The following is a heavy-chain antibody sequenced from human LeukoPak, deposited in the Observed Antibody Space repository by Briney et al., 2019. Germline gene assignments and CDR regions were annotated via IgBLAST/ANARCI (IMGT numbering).Heavy chain of an antibody. D-gene: IGHD2-21*02. J-gene: IGHJ2*01. V-gene: IGHV1-18*01. Sequence: ASVKVSRKASGYTFLSYGISWVRQAPGQGLEWMGWISGYNGNTNYAQNLQGRVTMTTDTSTSTAYMELRSLRSDDTAVYYCARGLGVVTAQSEQPKPRYFDLWGRGTQVTVSS. CDR1: GYTFLSYG. CDR2: ISGYNGNT. CDR3: ARGLGVVTAQSEQPKPRYFDL.